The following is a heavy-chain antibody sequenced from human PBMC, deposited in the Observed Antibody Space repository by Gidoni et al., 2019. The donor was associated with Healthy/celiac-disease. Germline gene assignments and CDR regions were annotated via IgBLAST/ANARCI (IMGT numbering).Heavy chain of an antibody. J-gene: IGHJ5*02. V-gene: IGHV3-49*04. CDR3: TRAGIAVAEDNWFDP. CDR1: GFTFGDYA. CDR2: IRSKAYGGTT. Sequence: EVQLVESGGGLVQPGRSLRLSCTASGFTFGDYAMSWVRQAPGKGLEWVGFIRSKAYGGTTEYAASVKGRFTISRDDSKSIAYLQMNSLKTEDTAVYYCTRAGIAVAEDNWFDPWGQGTLVTVSS. D-gene: IGHD6-19*01.